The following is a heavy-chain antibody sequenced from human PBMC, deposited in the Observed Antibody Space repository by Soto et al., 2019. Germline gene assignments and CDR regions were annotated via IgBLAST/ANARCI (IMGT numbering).Heavy chain of an antibody. CDR1: GFTFSNAW. D-gene: IGHD6-6*01. J-gene: IGHJ6*02. Sequence: PGGSLRLSCAASGFTFSNAWMNWVRQAPGKGLEWVGRIKSKTDGGTTDYAAPVKGRFTISRDDSKNTLYLQMNSLKTEDTAVYYCTAIVSSSSGSYYYYGMDVWGQGTTVTVSS. V-gene: IGHV3-15*07. CDR3: TAIVSSSSGSYYYYGMDV. CDR2: IKSKTDGGTT.